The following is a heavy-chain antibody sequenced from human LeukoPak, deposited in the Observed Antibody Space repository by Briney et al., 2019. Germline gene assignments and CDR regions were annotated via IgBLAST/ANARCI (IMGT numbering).Heavy chain of an antibody. CDR2: ISSSSSYT. D-gene: IGHD3-9*01. Sequence: GGSLRLSCAASGFTFSSYWIHWIRQAPGKGLEWVSYISSSSSYTNYADSVKGRFTISRDNAKNSLYLQMNSLRAEDTAVYYCARDFDWLFDYWGQGTLVTVSS. J-gene: IGHJ4*02. V-gene: IGHV3-11*06. CDR1: GFTFSSYW. CDR3: ARDFDWLFDY.